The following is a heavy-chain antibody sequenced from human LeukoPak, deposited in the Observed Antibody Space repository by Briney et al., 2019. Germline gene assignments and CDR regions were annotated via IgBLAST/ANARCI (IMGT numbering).Heavy chain of an antibody. J-gene: IGHJ5*02. V-gene: IGHV3-15*01. D-gene: IGHD2-15*01. CDR1: GFTFSNDW. Sequence: SGGSLRLSCAASGFTFSNDWMSWVRQAPGKGLEWVGRIKRKTDGGTTDYAAPVKGRFTISRDDSKNTLYLQMNSLRAEDTAVYYCARDQCSGGSCYGFDPWGQGTLVTVSS. CDR2: IKRKTDGGTT. CDR3: ARDQCSGGSCYGFDP.